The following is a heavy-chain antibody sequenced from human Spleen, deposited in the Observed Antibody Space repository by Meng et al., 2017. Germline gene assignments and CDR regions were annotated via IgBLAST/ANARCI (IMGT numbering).Heavy chain of an antibody. Sequence: QLQLPQWRRGLVKPSAALSRTFVVAGGSVSDYYWSWIRQPPGKGLEWIGEINHSGSTNYNPSLESRATISVDTSQNNLSLKLSSVTAADSAVYYCARGPTTMAHDFDYWGQGTLVTVSS. D-gene: IGHD4-11*01. CDR2: INHSGST. CDR1: GGSVSDYY. V-gene: IGHV4-34*02. CDR3: ARGPTTMAHDFDY. J-gene: IGHJ4*02.